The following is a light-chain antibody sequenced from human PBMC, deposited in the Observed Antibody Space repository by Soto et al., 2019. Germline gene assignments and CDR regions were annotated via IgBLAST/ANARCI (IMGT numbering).Light chain of an antibody. CDR3: SSYAGSTPYV. V-gene: IGLV2-8*01. CDR1: SSDVGGYNY. CDR2: EVS. J-gene: IGLJ1*01. Sequence: SALTQPPSASGSPGQSVTISCTGTSSDVGGYNYVSWYQQHPGKAPKLMIYEVSKRPSGVPDRFSGSKSGNTASLTVSGLQAEDEADYYCSSYAGSTPYVFGTGTQLTVL.